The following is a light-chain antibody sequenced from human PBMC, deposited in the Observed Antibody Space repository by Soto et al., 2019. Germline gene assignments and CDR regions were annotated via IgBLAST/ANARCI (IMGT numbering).Light chain of an antibody. Sequence: DIQMTQSPSTLSASVGDTVTVTCRASQSVSGWLAWYQQRPGKAPELLIYGASTLRTGVASRFSGSGSGTEFTLTISSLQPEDFATYFCQQLNIFPPLFTFGPGTKVDIK. CDR3: QQLNIFPPLFT. V-gene: IGKV1-5*01. CDR1: QSVSGW. J-gene: IGKJ3*01. CDR2: GAS.